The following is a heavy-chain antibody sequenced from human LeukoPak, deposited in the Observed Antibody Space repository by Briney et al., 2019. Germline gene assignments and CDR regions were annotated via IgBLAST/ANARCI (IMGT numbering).Heavy chain of an antibody. J-gene: IGHJ5*02. Sequence: SETLSLTCAVYGGSFSGYYWSSIRQPPGKGLEWIGEINHSGSINYNPSLKSRVTISVDTSKNQFSLKLSSVTAADTAVYYCARVRGRYYYGSGSQYNWFDPWGQGTLVTVSS. D-gene: IGHD3-10*01. CDR2: INHSGSI. CDR3: ARVRGRYYYGSGSQYNWFDP. CDR1: GGSFSGYY. V-gene: IGHV4-34*01.